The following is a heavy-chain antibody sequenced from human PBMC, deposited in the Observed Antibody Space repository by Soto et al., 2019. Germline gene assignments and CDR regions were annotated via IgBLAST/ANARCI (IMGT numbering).Heavy chain of an antibody. V-gene: IGHV3-21*01. J-gene: IGHJ4*02. CDR3: VREDGKVGTNSAFDY. D-gene: IGHD1-26*01. Sequence: KPGGSLRLSCASSGFTFSTYTMNWVRQDPGKGLEWVSSINGRGNYIYYAESVKGRFTISRDNAKNSLYLQMDRLRAEDTALYYCVREDGKVGTNSAFDYWGLGALVTVSS. CDR1: GFTFSTYT. CDR2: INGRGNYI.